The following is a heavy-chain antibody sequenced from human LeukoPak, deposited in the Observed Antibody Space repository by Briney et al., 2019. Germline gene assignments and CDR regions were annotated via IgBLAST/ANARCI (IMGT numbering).Heavy chain of an antibody. J-gene: IGHJ4*02. CDR3: ARLWVIPRNKYYFDY. V-gene: IGHV4-39*01. Sequence: SETLSLTCTVSGGSISSTTYYWDWIRQPPGKGLEWIGTIYYSGSTYYNPSLKSRVTISVDTSKNEFSLNLSSVTAADTAVYYCARLWVIPRNKYYFDYWGQGTLVTVSS. CDR1: GGSISSTTYY. CDR2: IYYSGST. D-gene: IGHD3-16*02.